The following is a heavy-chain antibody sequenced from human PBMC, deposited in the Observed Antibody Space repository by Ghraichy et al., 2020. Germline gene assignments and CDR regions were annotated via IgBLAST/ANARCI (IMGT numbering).Heavy chain of an antibody. CDR2: ISSSGSTI. D-gene: IGHD6-13*01. CDR3: ARELDVDSSWFRLTLNYVMDV. J-gene: IGHJ6*02. Sequence: GGSLRLSCAASGFTFSDYYMTWIRQAPGKGLEWVSYISSSGSTIYYADSVKGRFTISRDNAKNSLYLQMNSLRAEDTAVYYCARELDVDSSWFRLTLNYVMDVWGQGTTVTVSS. V-gene: IGHV3-11*01. CDR1: GFTFSDYY.